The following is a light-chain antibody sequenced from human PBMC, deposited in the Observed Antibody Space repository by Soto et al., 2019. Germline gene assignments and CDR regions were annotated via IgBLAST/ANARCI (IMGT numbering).Light chain of an antibody. CDR1: QSVSSN. V-gene: IGKV3-15*01. Sequence: IGMTQSPATLSVSPGERATLSCRASQSVSSNLAWYQQKPGQAPRLLIYGASTRATGIPARFSGSGSGTEFTLTISSLQSEDFAVYYCQQYNNWPPYTFGQGTKLESK. CDR2: GAS. CDR3: QQYNNWPPYT. J-gene: IGKJ2*01.